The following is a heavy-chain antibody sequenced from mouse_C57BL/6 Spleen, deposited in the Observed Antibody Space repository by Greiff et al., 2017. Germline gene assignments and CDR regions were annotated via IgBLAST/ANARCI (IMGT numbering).Heavy chain of an antibody. CDR2: ISYDGSN. D-gene: IGHD2-4*01. Sequence: VQLQQSGPGLVKPSQSLSLTCSVTGYSITSGYYWNWIRQFPGNKLEWMGYISYDGSNNYNPSLKNRISITRDTSKNQFFLKLNSVTTEDTATYYCARGPRGNYDYAWCAYWGQGTLVTVSA. CDR3: ARGPRGNYDYAWCAY. V-gene: IGHV3-6*01. J-gene: IGHJ3*01. CDR1: GYSITSGYY.